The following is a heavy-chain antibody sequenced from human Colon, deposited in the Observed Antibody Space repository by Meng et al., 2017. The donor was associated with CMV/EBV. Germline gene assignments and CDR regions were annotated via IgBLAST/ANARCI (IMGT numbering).Heavy chain of an antibody. CDR2: IYWDDEK. Sequence: FSLNTSGVGVGWIRQPPGRALEWLALIYWDDEKLYRPSLKSRLTITKDTSKNQVVLTMTNMDPVDTATYYCAHRPLWFGERLSGWFDPWGQGTLVTVS. V-gene: IGHV2-5*02. D-gene: IGHD3-10*01. CDR1: FSLNTSGVG. J-gene: IGHJ5*02. CDR3: AHRPLWFGERLSGWFDP.